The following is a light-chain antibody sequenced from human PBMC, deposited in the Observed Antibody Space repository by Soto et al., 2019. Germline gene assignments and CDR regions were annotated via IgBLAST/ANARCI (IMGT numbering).Light chain of an antibody. CDR3: QKYCYAPYT. Sequence: DIQMTQSPSSLSASVGDRVTITCRASQDIRDYLVWYQQSPGQVPSLLIYAASTLQSEVPSRFSGSGFGTDFTLTISSLQSEDVATYYCQKYCYAPYTFGPGTKVDLK. J-gene: IGKJ3*01. CDR2: AAS. V-gene: IGKV1-27*01. CDR1: QDIRDY.